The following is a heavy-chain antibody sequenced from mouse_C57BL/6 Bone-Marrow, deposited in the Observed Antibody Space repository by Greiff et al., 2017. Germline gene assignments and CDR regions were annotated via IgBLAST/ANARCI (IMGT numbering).Heavy chain of an antibody. Sequence: QVRLQQSGPELVKPGASVKISCKASGYSFTSYYIHWVKQRPGQGLEWIGWIYPGSGNTKYNEKFKGKATLTADTSSSTAYMQLSSLTSEDSAVYYCARGGYYYGSSSYWYFDVWGTGTTVTVSS. V-gene: IGHV1-66*01. J-gene: IGHJ1*03. CDR2: IYPGSGNT. D-gene: IGHD1-1*01. CDR3: ARGGYYYGSSSYWYFDV. CDR1: GYSFTSYY.